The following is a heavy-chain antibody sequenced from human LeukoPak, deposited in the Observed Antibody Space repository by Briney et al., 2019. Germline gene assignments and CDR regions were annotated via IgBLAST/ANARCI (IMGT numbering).Heavy chain of an antibody. CDR1: GFTFSTCA. CDR2: ISGNGDST. V-gene: IGHV3-64*01. CDR3: AREVYAGNWFDP. Sequence: GGSLRLSCAASGFTFSTCAMHWVRQVPGKGLEYVAAISGNGDSTYYANSVKGRFTISRDNSKNTLYLQMGSLRPEDMAVYFCAREVYAGNWFDPWGQGTLVTVSS. J-gene: IGHJ5*02. D-gene: IGHD2-8*01.